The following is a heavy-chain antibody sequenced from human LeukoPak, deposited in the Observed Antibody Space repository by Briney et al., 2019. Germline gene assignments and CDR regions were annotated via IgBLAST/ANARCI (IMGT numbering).Heavy chain of an antibody. CDR2: INSDGSTT. J-gene: IGHJ3*02. V-gene: IGHV3-74*01. CDR1: GFTLSNYW. Sequence: GGSPRLPCAASGFTLSNYWMHWVRQTPGKGLVWVSRINSDGSTTNYADSVKGRFTISRDNAKNTLYLQMNSLRAEDTAMYYCARVGYYYDDNCDAFDIWGQGTMVTVSS. D-gene: IGHD3-22*01. CDR3: ARVGYYYDDNCDAFDI.